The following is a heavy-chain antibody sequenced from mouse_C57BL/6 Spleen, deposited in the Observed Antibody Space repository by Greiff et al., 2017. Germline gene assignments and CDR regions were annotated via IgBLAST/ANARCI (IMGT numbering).Heavy chain of an antibody. V-gene: IGHV1-55*01. D-gene: IGHD3-2*02. CDR1: GYTFTSYW. J-gene: IGHJ3*01. CDR3: ARGELRLPWFAY. CDR2: IYPGSGST. Sequence: QVQLQQPGAELVTPGASVTMSCKASGYTFTSYWITWVKQRPGQGLEWLGDIYPGSGSTNYNEKFKSKATLTVDTSSRTAYMQLSSLTSEDSAVYYCARGELRLPWFAYWGQGTLVTVSA.